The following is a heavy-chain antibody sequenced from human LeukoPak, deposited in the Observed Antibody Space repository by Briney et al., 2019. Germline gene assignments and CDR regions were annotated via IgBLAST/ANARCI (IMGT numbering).Heavy chain of an antibody. CDR1: GYTFSSYS. D-gene: IGHD3-22*01. Sequence: GGSLRPSCLASGYTFSSYSINWVRQAPGKGLEWVSSISVRSNYIYYADSVRGRFRISRDDARDSLYLQMNSLRAEDTAVYYCVRLRRNSDTSGFYYYYDFWGQGTLVTVSP. CDR2: ISVRSNYI. V-gene: IGHV3-21*01. J-gene: IGHJ4*02. CDR3: VRLRRNSDTSGFYYYYDF.